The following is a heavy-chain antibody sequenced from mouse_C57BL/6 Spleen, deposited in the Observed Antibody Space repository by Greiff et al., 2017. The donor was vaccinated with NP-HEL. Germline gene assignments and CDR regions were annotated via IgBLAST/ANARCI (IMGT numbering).Heavy chain of an antibody. Sequence: VQLQQSGPELVKPGASVKISCKASGYSFTDYNMNWVKQSNGKSLEWIGVINPNYGTTSYNQKFKGKATLTVDQSSSTAYMQLNSLTSEDSAVYYCVREGVYYGNYGLPGFAYWGQGTLVTVSA. D-gene: IGHD2-1*01. J-gene: IGHJ3*01. CDR2: INPNYGTT. CDR3: VREGVYYGNYGLPGFAY. V-gene: IGHV1-39*01. CDR1: GYSFTDYN.